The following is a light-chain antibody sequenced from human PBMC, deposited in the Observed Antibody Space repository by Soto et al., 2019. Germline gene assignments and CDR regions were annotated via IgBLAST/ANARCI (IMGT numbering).Light chain of an antibody. J-gene: IGLJ1*01. CDR1: SGDVGGHNA. Sequence: QSALTQPASVSGSPGQSITLSCTGTSGDVGGHNAVSWYQQHPGKAPKLLIYDVYTRPSGASNRFSGSKSGITASLTISGLQADDEDDYYCSSYERSGAYVFGTGTKLTVL. V-gene: IGLV2-14*03. CDR3: SSYERSGAYV. CDR2: DVY.